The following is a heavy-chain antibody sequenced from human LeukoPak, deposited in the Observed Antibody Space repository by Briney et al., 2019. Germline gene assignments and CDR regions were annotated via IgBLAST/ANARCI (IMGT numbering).Heavy chain of an antibody. D-gene: IGHD1-26*01. CDR1: GFTFSSYS. CDR2: ISSSSTI. CDR3: ARDDRFILVGATRHFDY. V-gene: IGHV3-48*04. J-gene: IGHJ4*02. Sequence: GGSLRLSCAASGFTFSSYSMNWVRQAPGKELEWVSYISSSSTIYYADSVKGRFTISRDNAKNSLYLQMNSLRAEDTAVYYCARDDRFILVGATRHFDYWGQGTLVTVSS.